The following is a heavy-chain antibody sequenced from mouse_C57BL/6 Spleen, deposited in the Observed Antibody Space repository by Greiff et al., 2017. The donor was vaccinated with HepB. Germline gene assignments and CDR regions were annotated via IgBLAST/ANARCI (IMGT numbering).Heavy chain of an antibody. CDR3: AGTVPLYYAMDY. V-gene: IGHV5-17*01. J-gene: IGHJ4*01. CDR1: GFTFSDYG. CDR2: ISSGSSTI. Sequence: EVKLMESGGGLVKPGGSLKLSCAASGFTFSDYGMHWVRQAPEKGLEWVAYISSGSSTIYYADTVKGRFTISRDNPKNTLFLQMTSLRSEDTAMYYCAGTVPLYYAMDYWGQGTSVTVSS.